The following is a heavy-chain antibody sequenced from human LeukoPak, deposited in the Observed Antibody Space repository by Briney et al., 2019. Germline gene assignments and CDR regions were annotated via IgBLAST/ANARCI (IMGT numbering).Heavy chain of an antibody. D-gene: IGHD6-19*01. CDR2: ISTSSNRI. Sequence: PGGSLRLSRAASGFTFSSYGMNWVRQAPGKGLEWVAYISTSSNRIDYADSVKGRFTMSRDNAKNLLYLQMNSLRDEDTAMYYCARVSAPGTSGWYFGYWGQGTLVTVSS. CDR1: GFTFSSYG. J-gene: IGHJ4*02. CDR3: ARVSAPGTSGWYFGY. V-gene: IGHV3-48*02.